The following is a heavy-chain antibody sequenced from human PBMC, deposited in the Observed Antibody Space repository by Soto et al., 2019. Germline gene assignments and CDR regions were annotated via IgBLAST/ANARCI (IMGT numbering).Heavy chain of an antibody. J-gene: IGHJ5*02. CDR1: GYTLTELS. CDR2: FSPENGNT. V-gene: IGHV1-24*01. CDR3: ARVIEDGYSNYESDWFDP. D-gene: IGHD4-4*01. Sequence: GASVKVSCKVSGYTLTELSIHWVRQAPGKGLEWMGGFSPENGNTNYAQKFQGRVTMTTDTSTSTAYMELRSLRSDDTAVYYCARVIEDGYSNYESDWFDPWGQGTLVTVSS.